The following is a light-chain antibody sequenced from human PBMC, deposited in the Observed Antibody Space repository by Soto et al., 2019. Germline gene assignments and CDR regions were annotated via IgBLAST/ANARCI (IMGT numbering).Light chain of an antibody. J-gene: IGKJ4*01. CDR1: QSVLYNSNNKNY. CDR3: QQYYSTPLT. V-gene: IGKV4-1*01. CDR2: WAS. Sequence: DIVMTQSPDSLAVSLGERATINCKSSQSVLYNSNNKNYLAWYQQRPGQPPKLLIYWASTRESGVPDRFSGSGSGTDFTLTISSLQADDVAVYYCQQYYSTPLTFGGGTKVEIK.